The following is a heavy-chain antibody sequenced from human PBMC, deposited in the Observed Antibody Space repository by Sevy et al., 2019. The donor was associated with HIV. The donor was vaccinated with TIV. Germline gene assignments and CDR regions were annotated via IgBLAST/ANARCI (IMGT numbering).Heavy chain of an antibody. J-gene: IGHJ6*02. CDR1: GFTFNSYG. Sequence: GGSLRLSCAASGFTFNSYGMHWVRQAPGKGLEWVAVIWYDGSNQYYEDSVKGRFTISRDNSKNTQYLQMNSLGAEDTAVYFCARVDYQYYYYAMDVWGQGTTVTVSS. D-gene: IGHD4-17*01. CDR2: IWYDGSNQ. CDR3: ARVDYQYYYYAMDV. V-gene: IGHV3-33*01.